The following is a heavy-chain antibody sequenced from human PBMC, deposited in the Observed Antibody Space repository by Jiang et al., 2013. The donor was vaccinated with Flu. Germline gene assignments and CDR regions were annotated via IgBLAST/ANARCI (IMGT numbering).Heavy chain of an antibody. Sequence: GAEVKKPGESLKISCKGSGYSFTNYWLGWVRQMPGKGPEWMGVIYPDDSEIRYSPSFQGQVTISADRSISTAYLQWSSLKASDTAMYYCARTGQIGVRPFDIWGQGTMVSVSS. V-gene: IGHV5-51*01. CDR3: ARTGQIGVRPFDI. CDR1: GYSFTNYW. J-gene: IGHJ3*02. D-gene: IGHD3-10*01. CDR2: IYPDDSEI.